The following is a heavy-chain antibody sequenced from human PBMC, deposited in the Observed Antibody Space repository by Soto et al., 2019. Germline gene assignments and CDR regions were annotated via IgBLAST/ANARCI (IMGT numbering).Heavy chain of an antibody. V-gene: IGHV3-30*18. J-gene: IGHJ6*02. CDR3: AKDFGLTTKQLWPPYYYGMDV. Sequence: GGSLRLSCAASGFTFSSYGMHWVRQAPGKGLEWVAVISYDGSNKYYADSVKGRFTISRDNSKNTLYLQMNSLRAEDTAVYYCAKDFGLTTKQLWPPYYYGMDVWGQGTTVTVSS. D-gene: IGHD5-18*01. CDR1: GFTFSSYG. CDR2: ISYDGSNK.